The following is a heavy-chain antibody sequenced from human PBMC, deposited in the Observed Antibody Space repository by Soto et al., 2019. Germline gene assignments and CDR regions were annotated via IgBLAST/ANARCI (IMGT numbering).Heavy chain of an antibody. Sequence: GGLLRLRWGASGFTCSSHAISWVRQATGKGLEWVSSISSSGDTTYYADSVKGRLTISSDNSKNTVYLQMNGLRTEETAIKTWQKEDGTRGWFPGSAFWGKGT. CDR2: ISSSGDTT. CDR1: GFTCSSHA. V-gene: IGHV3-23*01. J-gene: IGHJ4*02. D-gene: IGHD3-22*01. CDR3: QKEDGTRGWFPGSAF.